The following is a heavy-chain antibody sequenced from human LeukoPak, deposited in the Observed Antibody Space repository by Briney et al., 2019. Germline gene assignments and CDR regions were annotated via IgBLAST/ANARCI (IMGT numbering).Heavy chain of an antibody. V-gene: IGHV3-74*01. D-gene: IGHD2/OR15-2a*01. J-gene: IGHJ5*02. CDR2: INGDGSTT. Sequence: GGSLRLSCAASGFTFSTYWMHWVRQAPGKGLVWVSRINGDGSTTTYADSVKGRFTISRDNAQSTLYLQVNSLRVEDAAVYYCARVVLSGAYQIDLWGQGTLVTASS. CDR1: GFTFSTYW. CDR3: ARVVLSGAYQIDL.